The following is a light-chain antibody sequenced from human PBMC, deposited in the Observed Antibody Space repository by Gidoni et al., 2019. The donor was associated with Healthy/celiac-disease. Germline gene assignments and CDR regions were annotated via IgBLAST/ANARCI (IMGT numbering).Light chain of an antibody. Sequence: EIVLTQSPATLSLSPGERATLSCRASQSVSSYLAWYQQKPGQAPRLLIYDASNRATGIPARFSGSGSGTDFTLTISSLEPEDFAVYYCQQRSNLPWTFGQXTKVEIK. CDR1: QSVSSY. CDR3: QQRSNLPWT. V-gene: IGKV3-11*01. CDR2: DAS. J-gene: IGKJ1*01.